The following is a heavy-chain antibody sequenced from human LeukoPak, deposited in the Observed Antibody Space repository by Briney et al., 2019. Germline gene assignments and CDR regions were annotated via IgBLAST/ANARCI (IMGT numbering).Heavy chain of an antibody. V-gene: IGHV3-64*01. Sequence: GGSLRLSCAASGFTFSSYAMHWVRQAPGKGLEYVSAISSNGGSTYYANSVKGRFTISRDNSKNTLYLQMGSLRAEDMAVYYCARASIAYYFDYWGQGTLVAVSS. CDR2: ISSNGGST. D-gene: IGHD6-13*01. CDR3: ARASIAYYFDY. J-gene: IGHJ4*02. CDR1: GFTFSSYA.